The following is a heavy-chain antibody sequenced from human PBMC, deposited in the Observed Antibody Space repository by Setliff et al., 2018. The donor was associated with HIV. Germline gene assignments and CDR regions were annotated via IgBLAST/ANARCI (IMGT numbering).Heavy chain of an antibody. J-gene: IGHJ4*02. CDR1: GDTFTKFG. V-gene: IGHV1-69*06. CDR3: ARGLSVLRFLEWLGDFDY. D-gene: IGHD3-3*01. Sequence: ASVKVSCKASGDTFTKFGISWVRQAPGQGLEWMVGIIPIYGTANSAQKFQGRVTITADKSTSTAYMELRSLISDDTAVYYCARGLSVLRFLEWLGDFDYWGQGTLVTVSS. CDR2: IIPIYGTA.